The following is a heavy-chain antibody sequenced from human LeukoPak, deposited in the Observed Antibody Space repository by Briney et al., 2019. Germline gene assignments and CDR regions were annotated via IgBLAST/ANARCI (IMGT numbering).Heavy chain of an antibody. Sequence: GGALRLSCAACGFTFSTDAMHWVRQRNAEGLESVSPTDHTDDRYYPDSLTGQFTISKDNVKSSLSLQMNSLGAGDPAFYSLCYDGSALLYLDLWAQGTLVTVSS. D-gene: IGHD3-22*01. V-gene: IGHV3-13*03. CDR1: GFTFSTDA. CDR3: CYDGSALLYLDL. J-gene: IGHJ4*02. CDR2: TDHTDDR.